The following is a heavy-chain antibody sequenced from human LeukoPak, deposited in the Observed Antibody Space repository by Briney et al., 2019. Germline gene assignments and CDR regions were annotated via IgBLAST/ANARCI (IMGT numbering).Heavy chain of an antibody. D-gene: IGHD2-2*01. CDR2: IIPIFGTA. Sequence: SMKVSCKASGGTFSSYAISWVRQAPGQGLEWMGGIIPIFGTANYAQKFQGRVTITADESTSTAYMELSSLRSEDTAVYYCARDRGDIVVVRGAFDIWGQGTMVTVSS. CDR1: GGTFSSYA. J-gene: IGHJ3*02. V-gene: IGHV1-69*13. CDR3: ARDRGDIVVVRGAFDI.